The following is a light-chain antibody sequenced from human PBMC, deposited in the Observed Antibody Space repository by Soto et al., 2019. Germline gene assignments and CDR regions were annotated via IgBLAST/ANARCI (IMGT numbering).Light chain of an antibody. CDR1: QSISSY. Sequence: DIQMTQSPSSLSASVGDRVTITCRASQSISSYLNWYQHKIGKAPKVLIYGTSSLQSGVPSRFSGSGSGTDFTLTISSLQPEDFAPYYCQQSYSVPWTFGQGTKVDIQ. J-gene: IGKJ1*01. CDR2: GTS. V-gene: IGKV1-39*01. CDR3: QQSYSVPWT.